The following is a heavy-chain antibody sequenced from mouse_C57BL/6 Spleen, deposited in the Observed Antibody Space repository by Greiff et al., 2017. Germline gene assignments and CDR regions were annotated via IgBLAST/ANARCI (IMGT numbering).Heavy chain of an antibody. J-gene: IGHJ2*01. Sequence: DVKLQESGPGLVKPSQSLSLTCSVTGYSITSGYYWNWIRQFPGNKLEWMGYISYDGSNNYNPSLKNRISITRDTSKNQFFLKLNSVTTEDTATXYYARVYYYGSSFDYWGPGTTLTVSS. V-gene: IGHV3-6*01. CDR2: ISYDGSN. D-gene: IGHD1-1*01. CDR3: ARVYYYGSSFDY. CDR1: GYSITSGYY.